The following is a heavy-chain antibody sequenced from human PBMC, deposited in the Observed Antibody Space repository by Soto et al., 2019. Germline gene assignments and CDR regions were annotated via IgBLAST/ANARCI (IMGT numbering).Heavy chain of an antibody. D-gene: IGHD6-19*01. J-gene: IGHJ4*02. CDR2: IYYSXSP. CDR3: VRHAQWLIRAY. V-gene: IGHV4-59*08. CDR1: CGSIISYY. Sequence: PXXTLSLTCTVSCGSIISYYWSWIRQPPGKGLEWIGXIYYSXSPNYNNSLKXXLSLFLDXXKNQLSLKITSVTAADTAVYYCVRHAQWLIRAYWGQGSLVTVSS.